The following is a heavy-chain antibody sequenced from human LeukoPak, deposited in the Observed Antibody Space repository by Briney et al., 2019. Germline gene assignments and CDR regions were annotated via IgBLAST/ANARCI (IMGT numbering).Heavy chain of an antibody. CDR2: ISSSSSSL. CDR3: ARDLVVGATYDAFDI. D-gene: IGHD1-26*01. V-gene: IGHV3-48*01. CDR1: GFTFSSYA. J-gene: IGHJ3*02. Sequence: GGSLRLSCAASGFTFSSYAMNWVRQAPGKGLEWISYISSSSSSLYYADSVKGRFTISRDNAKNSLYLQMDSLRAEDTAVYYCARDLVVGATYDAFDIRGQGTMVTVSS.